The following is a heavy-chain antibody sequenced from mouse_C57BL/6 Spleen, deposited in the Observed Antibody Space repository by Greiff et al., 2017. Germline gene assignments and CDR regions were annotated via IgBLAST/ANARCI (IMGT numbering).Heavy chain of an antibody. D-gene: IGHD2-3*01. CDR2: ISSGSSTI. Sequence: EVQLQESGGGLVKPGGSLKLSCAASGFTFSDYGMHWVRQAPEKGLEWVAYISSGSSTIYYADTVKGRFTISRDNAKNTLFLQMTSLRSEDTAMYYCAIDGPWFAYWGQGTLVTVSA. CDR3: AIDGPWFAY. CDR1: GFTFSDYG. V-gene: IGHV5-17*01. J-gene: IGHJ3*01.